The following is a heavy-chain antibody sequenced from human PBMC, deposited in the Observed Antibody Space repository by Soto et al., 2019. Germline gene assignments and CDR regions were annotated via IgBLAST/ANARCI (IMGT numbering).Heavy chain of an antibody. CDR1: GGSISSSSYY. CDR3: ARLEPSYDFWSGYYTGEGGKNFDY. J-gene: IGHJ4*02. Sequence: SETLSLTCTVSGGSISSSSYYWGWIRQPPGKGLEWIGSIYYSGSTYYNPSLKSRVTISVDTSKNQFSLKLSSVTAADTAVYYCARLEPSYDFWSGYYTGEGGKNFDYWGQGTLVTVSS. D-gene: IGHD3-3*01. V-gene: IGHV4-39*01. CDR2: IYYSGST.